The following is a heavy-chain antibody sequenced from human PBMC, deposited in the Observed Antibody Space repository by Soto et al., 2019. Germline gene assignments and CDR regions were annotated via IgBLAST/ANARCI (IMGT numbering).Heavy chain of an antibody. CDR2: INPHGGGA. CDR3: ARDRVRTPNGADSFDV. V-gene: IGHV1-2*02. Sequence: QVQLVQSGAEVKEPGASVKVSCKASGYPLGAYYIYWVRQAPGQGLEWMGYINPHGGGARYVQEFRDRLTITTDTPKDTAYMELRRLTSADTAIYYCARDRVRTPNGADSFDVWGQGTSVTVS. J-gene: IGHJ3*01. CDR1: GYPLGAYY. D-gene: IGHD2-8*01.